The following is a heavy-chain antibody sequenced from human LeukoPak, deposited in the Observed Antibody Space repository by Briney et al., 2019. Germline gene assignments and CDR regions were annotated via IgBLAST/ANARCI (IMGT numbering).Heavy chain of an antibody. CDR1: GFTVSSNY. J-gene: IGHJ6*02. Sequence: GSLRLSCAASGFTVSSNYMSWVRQAPGKGLEWVSVIYSGGSTYYADSVKGRFTISRDNSKNTLYLQMNSLRAEDTAVYYCARDQPRPPPSHYYYYGMDVWGPGATVTVSS. CDR2: IYSGGST. V-gene: IGHV3-66*01. CDR3: ARDQPRPPPSHYYYYGMDV. D-gene: IGHD6-6*01.